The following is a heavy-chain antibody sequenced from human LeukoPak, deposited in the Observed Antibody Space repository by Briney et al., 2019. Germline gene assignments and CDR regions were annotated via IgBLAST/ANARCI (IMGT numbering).Heavy chain of an antibody. D-gene: IGHD3-9*01. V-gene: IGHV3-48*03. CDR1: TXXSXX. CDR2: ISSSGSTI. Sequence: TXXSXXXNXXRQAPGKGLEWVSYISSSGSTIYYADSVKGRFTISRDNAKNSLYLQMNSLRAEDTAVYYCARAARLRYFDWSGSYFDYWGQGTLVTVSS. CDR3: ARAARLRYFDWSGSYFDY. J-gene: IGHJ4*02.